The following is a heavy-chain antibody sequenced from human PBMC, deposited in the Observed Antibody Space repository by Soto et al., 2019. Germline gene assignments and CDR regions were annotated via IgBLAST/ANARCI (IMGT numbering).Heavy chain of an antibody. V-gene: IGHV4-59*01. Sequence: SDTLSVTCAISCGSIRGYDRYWIRQPSWKGLEWIGYVYYTGSTKYNPSLESRVNISAGTPKNQFSRRVTSVTAADTAVYYCAKYRRTDADAYTLDFWGQGVLVTVCS. CDR1: CGSIRGYD. CDR3: AKYRRTDADAYTLDF. CDR2: VYYTGST. D-gene: IGHD3-16*01. J-gene: IGHJ4*02.